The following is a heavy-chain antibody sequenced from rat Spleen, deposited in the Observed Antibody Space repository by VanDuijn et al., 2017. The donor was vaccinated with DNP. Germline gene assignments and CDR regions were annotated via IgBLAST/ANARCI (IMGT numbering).Heavy chain of an antibody. Sequence: QVQLKESGPGLVQPSQTLSLTCTVSGFSLSSFGVSWIRQSPGKGLEWMGAIWNNGGTNYNLVMKSRLSISRDTSKSQVFLKMNSLQSEDTAMYFCAKMDYSGPYWYFDFWGPGTMVTVSS. V-gene: IGHV2-47*01. D-gene: IGHD1-1*01. CDR2: IWNNGGT. J-gene: IGHJ1*01. CDR3: AKMDYSGPYWYFDF. CDR1: GFSLSSFG.